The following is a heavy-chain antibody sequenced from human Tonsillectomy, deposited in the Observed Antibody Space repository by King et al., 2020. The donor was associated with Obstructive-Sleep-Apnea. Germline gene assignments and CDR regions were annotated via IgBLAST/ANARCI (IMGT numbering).Heavy chain of an antibody. V-gene: IGHV4-39*01. CDR3: ARPEYYDILTGYFPPY. D-gene: IGHD3-9*01. Sequence: LQLQESGPGLVKPSETLSLTCTVSGGSISSSSYYWGWIRQPPGKALEWIGSIYYSGSTYYNPSLKSRVTISVDTSKNQFSLKLSSVTAADTAVYYCARPEYYDILTGYFPPYWGQGTLVTVSS. CDR2: IYYSGST. J-gene: IGHJ4*02. CDR1: GGSISSSSYY.